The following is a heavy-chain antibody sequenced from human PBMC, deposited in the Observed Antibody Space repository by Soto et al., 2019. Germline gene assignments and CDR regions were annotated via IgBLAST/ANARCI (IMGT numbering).Heavy chain of an antibody. Sequence: GASVKLSCKESGYALTSNYMHWVRQAPGQGLEWIGWIILSSGSTNYAQKFQERVTITRDMSTSTAYMELSSLRSEDTAVYYCAAETPDIVVVPAAIYDAFDIWGQGTMVTVSS. CDR2: IILSSGST. V-gene: IGHV1-46*01. CDR1: GYALTSNY. J-gene: IGHJ3*02. CDR3: AAETPDIVVVPAAIYDAFDI. D-gene: IGHD2-2*01.